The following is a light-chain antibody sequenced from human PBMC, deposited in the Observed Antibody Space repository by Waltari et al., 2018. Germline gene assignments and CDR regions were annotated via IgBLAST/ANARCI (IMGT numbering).Light chain of an antibody. V-gene: IGLV2-23*02. CDR2: WVR. CDR1: SSDIGNFDL. Sequence: QSALPQPASVSGSPGQSIPISCTGTSSDIGNFDLVSWYQQHPDKAPKLTIYWVRKRPSGVSGRFSGSKAGYTASLTISGLQAEDEATYYCCAYAGSTTLLCGGGTKLTVL. CDR3: CAYAGSTTLL. J-gene: IGLJ3*02.